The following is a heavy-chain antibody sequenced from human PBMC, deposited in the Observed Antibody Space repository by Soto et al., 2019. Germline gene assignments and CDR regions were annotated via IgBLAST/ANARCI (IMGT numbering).Heavy chain of an antibody. Sequence: QEHLQESGPGLVRSSETLSLNCSVSGASVRSHYWNWIRQPPGKGLEWLGYIFYTGTTTYNPSLKSRATISVDTSKNVFSLKLTSVTAADTAVYYCARRSRVGWFDSWGQGILVTVSS. CDR2: IFYTGTT. CDR3: ARRSRVGWFDS. J-gene: IGHJ5*01. CDR1: GASVRSHY. V-gene: IGHV4-59*02. D-gene: IGHD2-2*01.